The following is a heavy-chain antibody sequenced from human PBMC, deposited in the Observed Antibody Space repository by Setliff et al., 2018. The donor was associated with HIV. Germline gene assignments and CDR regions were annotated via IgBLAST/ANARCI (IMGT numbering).Heavy chain of an antibody. J-gene: IGHJ5*02. Sequence: PGESLKISCKGSGYRLTSYWIGWVRQMPGKGLEWMGIIYPGDSDTRYSPSFQGQVTISADKSISTAYLQWSSLKASDTAMYYCARRHRIGSTNGLFDTWGQGTLVTVSS. CDR2: IYPGDSDT. V-gene: IGHV5-51*01. CDR1: GYRLTSYW. D-gene: IGHD2-2*01. CDR3: ARRHRIGSTNGLFDT.